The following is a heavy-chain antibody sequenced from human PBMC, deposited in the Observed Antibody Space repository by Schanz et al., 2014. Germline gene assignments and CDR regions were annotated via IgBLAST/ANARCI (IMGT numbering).Heavy chain of an antibody. Sequence: QVQLVQSGAEVKKPGASVKLSCKASGYTFTNYYIHWVRQAPGPGLEWMGSICLSGGSTRYAQKCQGRFTVNRDKSTATVYMGLSRLIAEDTAVYYCELDRDDAYDIWGQGTAVTVSS. V-gene: IGHV1-46*01. J-gene: IGHJ3*02. CDR2: ICLSGGST. CDR1: GYTFTNYY. CDR3: ELDRDDAYDI.